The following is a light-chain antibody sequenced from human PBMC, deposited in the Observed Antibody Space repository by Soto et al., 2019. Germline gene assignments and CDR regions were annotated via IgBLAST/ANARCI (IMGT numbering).Light chain of an antibody. J-gene: IGKJ1*01. CDR3: QPYNSYSRT. V-gene: IGKV1-5*03. CDR2: KAS. Sequence: DIQMTQSPSPLSASVGDRVTITCRARQSISSWLAWYQQKPGKAPKLLIYKASTLESGVTSRFSGSGSETEFTLTISSLQPDDCATYYCQPYNSYSRTFCQGTKVESK. CDR1: QSISSW.